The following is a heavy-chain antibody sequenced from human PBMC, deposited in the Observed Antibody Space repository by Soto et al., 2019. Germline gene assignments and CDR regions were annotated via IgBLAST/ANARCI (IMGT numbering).Heavy chain of an antibody. V-gene: IGHV5-51*01. CDR3: ARVPRPSSSWYS. CDR2: IYPGDSDT. CDR1: GYSFTSYW. D-gene: IGHD6-13*01. J-gene: IGHJ4*02. Sequence: GESLKISCKGSGYSFTSYWIGWVRQMPGKGLEWMGIIYPGDSDTRYSPSFQGQVAFSADKSISTAYLQMNSLRAEDTAVYYCARVPRPSSSWYSWGQGTLVTVSS.